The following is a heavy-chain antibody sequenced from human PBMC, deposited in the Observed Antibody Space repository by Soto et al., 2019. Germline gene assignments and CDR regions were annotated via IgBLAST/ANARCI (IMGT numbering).Heavy chain of an antibody. CDR2: ISYDGSNK. CDR1: GFTFSSYA. J-gene: IGHJ5*02. D-gene: IGHD6-19*01. V-gene: IGHV3-30-3*01. Sequence: QVQLVESGGGVVQPGRSLRLSCAASGFTFSSYAMHWVRQAPGKGLEWVAVISYDGSNKYYADSVKGRFTISRDNSKNTLYLQMNSLRAEDTAVYYCARPLPRRIAVAGYNWFDPWCQGTLVTVSS. CDR3: ARPLPRRIAVAGYNWFDP.